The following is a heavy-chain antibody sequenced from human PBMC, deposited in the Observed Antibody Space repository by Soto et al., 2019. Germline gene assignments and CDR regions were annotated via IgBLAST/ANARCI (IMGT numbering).Heavy chain of an antibody. Sequence: GGSRRLSCAASGFTFSSYAMIWVRRAPGKGLEWVSAISGSGGSTYYADSVKGRFTISRDNSKNTLYLQMNSLRAEDTAVYYCAKDTDCSGGSCYYYYGMDVWGQGTTVTVSS. D-gene: IGHD2-15*01. J-gene: IGHJ6*02. CDR1: GFTFSSYA. V-gene: IGHV3-23*01. CDR2: ISGSGGST. CDR3: AKDTDCSGGSCYYYYGMDV.